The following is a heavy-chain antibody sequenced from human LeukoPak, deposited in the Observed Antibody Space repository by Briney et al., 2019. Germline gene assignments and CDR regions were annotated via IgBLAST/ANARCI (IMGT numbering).Heavy chain of an antibody. Sequence: SETLSLTCAVYGGSFSGYYWSWIRQPPGKGLEWIGEINHSGSTNYNPSLKSRVTISVDTSKNQFSLKLSSVTAADTAVYYCARVQKLGIGEKYFDYWGQGTLVTVSS. J-gene: IGHJ4*02. CDR1: GGSFSGYY. CDR2: INHSGST. V-gene: IGHV4-34*01. D-gene: IGHD7-27*01. CDR3: ARVQKLGIGEKYFDY.